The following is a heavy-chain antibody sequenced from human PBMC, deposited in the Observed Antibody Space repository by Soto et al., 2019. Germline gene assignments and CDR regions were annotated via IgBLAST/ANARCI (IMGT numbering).Heavy chain of an antibody. V-gene: IGHV4-31*03. CDR3: ARGLSVTLFDN. J-gene: IGHJ4*02. CDR1: GGSISTGGYY. D-gene: IGHD4-17*01. Sequence: QVQLQESGPGLVKPSQTLSLTCTVSGGSISTGGYYWTWIRQHPGKGLEWIGYIYYSGSTYYNPSLKSRVTISVDTSKNQFALKLSSVTAADTAVYYGARGLSVTLFDNWGQGTLVTGSS. CDR2: IYYSGST.